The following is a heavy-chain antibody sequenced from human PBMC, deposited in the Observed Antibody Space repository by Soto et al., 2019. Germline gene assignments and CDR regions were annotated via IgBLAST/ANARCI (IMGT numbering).Heavy chain of an antibody. V-gene: IGHV3-23*01. Sequence: EVQLLESGGGLVQPGGSLRLSCAASGFTFSSYAMSWVRQAPGKGLEWVSGISGSGGSTYYADSVKGRFTISRDNSKNTVYLQMNSLRAEDTAVYYCAQEVAYGDYFDYWGQGTLVTVSS. J-gene: IGHJ4*02. CDR2: ISGSGGST. CDR1: GFTFSSYA. D-gene: IGHD2-15*01. CDR3: AQEVAYGDYFDY.